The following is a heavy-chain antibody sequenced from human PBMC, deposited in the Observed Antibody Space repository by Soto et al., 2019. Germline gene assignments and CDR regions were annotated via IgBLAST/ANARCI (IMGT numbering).Heavy chain of an antibody. Sequence: EVQLVESGGGLVNPGGSLRLACAASGFTFSYYTVHWVRRAPGKGLEGVSSISGIRDYIRYADSVKGRFTISRDNAKTSLYLQMNSLTAEDTAVYYCAREGVHNYNEYYFAYWGQGTLVTVSS. CDR1: GFTFSYYT. D-gene: IGHD3-22*01. CDR2: ISGIRDYI. CDR3: AREGVHNYNEYYFAY. V-gene: IGHV3-21*06. J-gene: IGHJ4*02.